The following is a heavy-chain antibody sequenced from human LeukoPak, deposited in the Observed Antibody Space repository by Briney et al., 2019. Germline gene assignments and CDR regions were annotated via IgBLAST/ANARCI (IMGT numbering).Heavy chain of an antibody. Sequence: ASVKVSCKASGYTFTSYDINWVRQATGQGLEWMGWMNPNSGNTGYAQKFQGRVTMTRNTSISTAYMELSSLRSEDTAVYYCARDELLWFGLEDYWGQGTLVTVSS. CDR3: ARDELLWFGLEDY. J-gene: IGHJ4*02. D-gene: IGHD3-10*01. CDR2: MNPNSGNT. V-gene: IGHV1-8*01. CDR1: GYTFTSYD.